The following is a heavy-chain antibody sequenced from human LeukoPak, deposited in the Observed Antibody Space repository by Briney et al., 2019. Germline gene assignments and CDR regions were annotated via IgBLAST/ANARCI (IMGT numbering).Heavy chain of an antibody. V-gene: IGHV4-59*08. D-gene: IGHD2-21*02. J-gene: IGHJ5*02. CDR3: ARLHYGDPTSWFDP. CDR2: MYNSGLT. Sequence: PSETLSLTWTVSGGSINSYYWSWIRQPPGKGLECIGYMYNSGLTNYNPSLKSRVAISVDTSKNQFSLRLSSVTAADTAVYYCARLHYGDPTSWFDPWGQGTLVTVSS. CDR1: GGSINSYY.